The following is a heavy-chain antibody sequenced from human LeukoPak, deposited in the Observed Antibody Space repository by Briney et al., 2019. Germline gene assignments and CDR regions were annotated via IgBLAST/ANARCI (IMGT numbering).Heavy chain of an antibody. D-gene: IGHD3-22*01. CDR3: VKDTQYDSSGYYDY. CDR2: ISWDGGST. CDR1: GFTFDDYA. V-gene: IGHV3-43D*03. Sequence: GSLRLSCAASGFTFDDYAMHWVRQAPGKGLEWVSLISWDGGSTYYADSVKGRFTISRDNSKNSLYLQMNSLRAEDTALYYCVKDTQYDSSGYYDYWGQGTLVTVSS. J-gene: IGHJ4*02.